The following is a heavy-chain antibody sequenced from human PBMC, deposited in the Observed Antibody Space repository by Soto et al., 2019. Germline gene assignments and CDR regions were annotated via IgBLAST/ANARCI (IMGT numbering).Heavy chain of an antibody. Sequence: PGGSLRLSCAASGFTLSSYGMHWVRQAPGKGLEWVAVISYDGGNKYYADSVKGRFTISRDNSKNTLYLQMNSLRAEDTAVYYCATDITGCHSIRCGFVYWRQGTLANVYS. V-gene: IGHV3-30*03. CDR3: ATDITGCHSIRCGFVY. CDR1: GFTLSSYG. D-gene: IGHD2-15*01. J-gene: IGHJ4*02. CDR2: ISYDGGNK.